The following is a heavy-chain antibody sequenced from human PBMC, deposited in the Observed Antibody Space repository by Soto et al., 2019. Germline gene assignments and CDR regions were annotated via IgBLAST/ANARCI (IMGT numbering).Heavy chain of an antibody. D-gene: IGHD1-7*01. J-gene: IGHJ5*02. CDR2: IYYSGST. CDR1: GGSISSGVYY. V-gene: IGHV4-31*03. Sequence: SETLSLTCTVSGGSISSGVYYWSWIRQHPGKGLEWIGYIYYSGSTYYNPSLKSRVTISVDTSKNQFSLKLSSVTAADTAVYYCASHNWYNWNYGTWFDPWGQGTLVTVSS. CDR3: ASHNWYNWNYGTWFDP.